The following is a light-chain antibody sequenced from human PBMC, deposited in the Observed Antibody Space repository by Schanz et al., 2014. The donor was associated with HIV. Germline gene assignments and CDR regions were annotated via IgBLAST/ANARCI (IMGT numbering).Light chain of an antibody. J-gene: IGKJ2*01. CDR2: AAS. CDR3: QQYNSYPPT. CDR1: QSISSY. Sequence: DIQMTQSPSSLSASVGDRVTITCRARQSISSYLNWYQQKPGKAPKLLIYAASSLQSGVPSRFSGSGSETDFNLTISCLQSEDFATYYCQQYNSYPPTFGQGTKLEIK. V-gene: IGKV1-39*01.